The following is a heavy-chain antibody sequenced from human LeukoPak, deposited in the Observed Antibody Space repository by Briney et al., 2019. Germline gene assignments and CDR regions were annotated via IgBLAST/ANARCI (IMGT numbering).Heavy chain of an antibody. Sequence: GGSLRLSCAASGFTFSDYYMSWIRQAPGKGPEWVSYISTSGSSTNYADSVKGRFTISRDNAKSSLYLQMDRPRAEDTAVYYCARVPGRYAFDFWGQGTMVTVSS. CDR1: GFTFSDYY. V-gene: IGHV3-11*03. D-gene: IGHD2-15*01. CDR3: ARVPGRYAFDF. CDR2: ISTSGSST. J-gene: IGHJ3*01.